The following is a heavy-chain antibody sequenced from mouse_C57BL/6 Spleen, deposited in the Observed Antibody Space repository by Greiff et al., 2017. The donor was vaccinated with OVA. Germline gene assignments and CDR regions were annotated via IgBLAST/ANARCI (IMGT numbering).Heavy chain of an antibody. Sequence: VQLQQSGAELVKPGASVKLSCKASGYTFTEYTIHWVKQRSGQGLEWIGWFYPGSGSIKYNEKFKDKATLTADKSSSTVYMELSRLTSEDSAVYFWARHEEKRGYGSNWYFDVWGTGTTVTVSS. CDR3: ARHEEKRGYGSNWYFDV. D-gene: IGHD1-1*01. J-gene: IGHJ1*03. V-gene: IGHV1-62-2*01. CDR2: FYPGSGSI. CDR1: GYTFTEYT.